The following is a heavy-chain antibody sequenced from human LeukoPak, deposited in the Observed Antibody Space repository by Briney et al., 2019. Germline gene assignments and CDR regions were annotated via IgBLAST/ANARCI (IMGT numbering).Heavy chain of an antibody. CDR3: VRDGGVSGYDLLDY. Sequence: GGSLRLTCAASGFTFSNYWMTWVRQAPGKGLEWVAHINQDGSEEHYMDSVKARFTISKDNAKNSLSLQMNSLTAEDTAVYYCVRDGGVSGYDLLDYWGQGTLVTVSS. D-gene: IGHD5-12*01. V-gene: IGHV3-7*01. J-gene: IGHJ4*02. CDR2: INQDGSEE. CDR1: GFTFSNYW.